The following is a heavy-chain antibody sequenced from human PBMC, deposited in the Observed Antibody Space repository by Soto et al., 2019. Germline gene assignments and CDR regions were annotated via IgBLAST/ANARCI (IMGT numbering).Heavy chain of an antibody. CDR3: AGRYGTPFAY. J-gene: IGHJ4*02. V-gene: IGHV4-59*01. CDR1: GGSISSYY. Sequence: PSETLSLTCTVSGGSISSYYWSWIRQPPGKGLEWIGYIYYSGSTNYNPSLKSRVTISVDTSKNQFSLKLSSVTAADTAVYYCAGRYGTPFAYSSQGTLVTVSS. CDR2: IYYSGST. D-gene: IGHD1-7*01.